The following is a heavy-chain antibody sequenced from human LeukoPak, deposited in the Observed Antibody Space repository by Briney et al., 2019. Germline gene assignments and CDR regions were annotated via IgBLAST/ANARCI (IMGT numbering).Heavy chain of an antibody. CDR1: GFTFSNYA. Sequence: GGSLRLSCAASGFTFSNYAMSWVRQAPGKGLEWVSVFSGTGDGTYYADSVKGRFTISRDNSKNTLYLQMNSLKAEDTAVYYCAKKGLEKWCYRGQGTPVTVSS. CDR2: FSGTGDGT. J-gene: IGHJ4*03. CDR3: AKKGLEKWCY. D-gene: IGHD2-15*01. V-gene: IGHV3-23*01.